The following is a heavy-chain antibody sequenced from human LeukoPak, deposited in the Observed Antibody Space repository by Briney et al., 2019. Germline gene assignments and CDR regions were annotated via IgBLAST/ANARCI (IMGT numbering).Heavy chain of an antibody. CDR1: GFTFSSYT. Sequence: GGSLRLSCAASGFTFSSYTMNWVRQAPGKGLEWVSYITRSSTIYYADSVKGRFTISRDNAKDSLYLQMNSLRAEDTAVYYCARGGYGDYDFDYWGQGTLVIASS. CDR2: ITRSSTI. CDR3: ARGGYGDYDFDY. J-gene: IGHJ4*02. V-gene: IGHV3-48*01. D-gene: IGHD4-17*01.